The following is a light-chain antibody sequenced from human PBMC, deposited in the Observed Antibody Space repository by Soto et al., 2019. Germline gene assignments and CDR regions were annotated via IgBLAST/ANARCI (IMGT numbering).Light chain of an antibody. CDR2: EAS. J-gene: IGKJ1*01. Sequence: IQMTQSPSTLSASLGDRVTVTCRASQSIGMWLAWYQQKPGRAPNLLIFEASTLESGVPSRFSGRGSGTEFTLTISSLQPDDFATYYCQQYTNYPWTFGQGTKVDI. CDR1: QSIGMW. CDR3: QQYTNYPWT. V-gene: IGKV1-5*03.